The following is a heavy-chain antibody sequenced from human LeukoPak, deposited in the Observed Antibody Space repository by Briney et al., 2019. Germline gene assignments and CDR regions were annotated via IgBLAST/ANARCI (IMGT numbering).Heavy chain of an antibody. V-gene: IGHV1-69*04. J-gene: IGHJ4*02. Sequence: SVKVSCKASGGTFSSYAISWVRQAPGQGLEWMGRIIPILGIANYAQKFQGRVTITADKSTSTAYMELSSLRSEDTAVYYCARDLGYCSSTSCQFSAFWGQGTLVTVSS. CDR2: IIPILGIA. D-gene: IGHD2-2*01. CDR1: GGTFSSYA. CDR3: ARDLGYCSSTSCQFSAF.